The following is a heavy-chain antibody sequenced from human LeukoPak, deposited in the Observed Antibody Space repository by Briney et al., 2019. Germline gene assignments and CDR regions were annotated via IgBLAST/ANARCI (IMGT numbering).Heavy chain of an antibody. CDR3: AIYTAMGH. J-gene: IGHJ4*02. D-gene: IGHD5-18*01. CDR1: GVTVSSNY. V-gene: IGHV3-53*01. CDR2: IYSGGST. Sequence: GSLRLSCAASGVTVSSNYMSWVRQAPGKGLEWVSVIYSGGSTNYADSVKGRFTISRDNSMNTLYLQMNSLRAEDTAVYYCAIYTAMGHWGQGTLVTVSS.